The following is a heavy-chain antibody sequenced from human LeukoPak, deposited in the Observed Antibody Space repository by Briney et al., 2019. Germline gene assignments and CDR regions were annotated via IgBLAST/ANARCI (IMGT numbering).Heavy chain of an antibody. CDR2: IYPGDSDT. Sequence: GESLKISCKGSGYSFTSYWIGWVRQMPGKGLELMGIIYPGDSDTRYSPSFQGQVTISADKSISTAYLQWRSLKASDTAIYYCARLSIAVAGTLGYWGQGTLVTVSS. D-gene: IGHD6-13*01. J-gene: IGHJ4*02. CDR3: ARLSIAVAGTLGY. V-gene: IGHV5-51*01. CDR1: GYSFTSYW.